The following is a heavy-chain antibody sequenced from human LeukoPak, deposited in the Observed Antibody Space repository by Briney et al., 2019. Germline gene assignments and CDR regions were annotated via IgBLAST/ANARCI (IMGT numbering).Heavy chain of an antibody. CDR2: INPNSGGT. Sequence: ASVKVCCKASGYTFTGYYMHWVRQAPGQGLEWMGWINPNSGGTNYAQKFQGRVTMTRDTSISTAYMELRRLRSDDTAVYYCARGKNPIAARPPEGHFDYWGQGTLVTVSS. CDR1: GYTFTGYY. J-gene: IGHJ4*02. V-gene: IGHV1-2*02. CDR3: ARGKNPIAARPPEGHFDY. D-gene: IGHD6-6*01.